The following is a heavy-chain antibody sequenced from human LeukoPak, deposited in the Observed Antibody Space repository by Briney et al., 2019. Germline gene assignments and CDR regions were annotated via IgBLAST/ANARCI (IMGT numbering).Heavy chain of an antibody. J-gene: IGHJ4*02. Sequence: SETLSLTCTVSGGSISSYYWSWIRQPPGKGLEWIGYIYTSGSTNYNPSLKSRVTISVDTSKNQFSLKLSSVTAADTAVYYCASSSSSSSWYKRDYFDYWGQGALVTVSS. CDR3: ASSSSSSSWYKRDYFDY. CDR2: IYTSGST. V-gene: IGHV4-4*09. D-gene: IGHD6-13*01. CDR1: GGSISSYY.